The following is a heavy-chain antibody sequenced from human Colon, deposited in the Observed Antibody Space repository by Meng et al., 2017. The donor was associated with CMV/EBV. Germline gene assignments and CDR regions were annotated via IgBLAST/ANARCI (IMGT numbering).Heavy chain of an antibody. V-gene: IGHV3-11*05. CDR2: ISPTGSDT. D-gene: IGHD3-16*01. J-gene: IGHJ5*02. Sequence: QMELVGSGGGVVGRGWSLSLSCSASGFIFSDYYMTWIREAPGKGLEWVSYISPTGSDTNYADSVRGRFTISRDNAKNSLFLQMSSLTAEDTAVYYCVKGHTMINPWGQGTLVTVSS. CDR3: VKGHTMINP. CDR1: GFIFSDYY.